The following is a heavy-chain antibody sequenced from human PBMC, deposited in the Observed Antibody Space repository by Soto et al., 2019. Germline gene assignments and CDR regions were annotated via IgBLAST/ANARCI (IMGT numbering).Heavy chain of an antibody. V-gene: IGHV3-73*02. Sequence: EVQLVESGGGLVQPGGSLKLSCAASGFTFSGSAIHWVRQASGKGLEWVSRIKSRADNYAAGYAASVKGRFTISRDDSKNTAFLQMNSLRTEDTAVYYCVRYHDGGSLDYWGQGTLVTVSS. D-gene: IGHD3-3*01. CDR1: GFTFSGSA. CDR3: VRYHDGGSLDY. J-gene: IGHJ4*02. CDR2: IKSRADNYAA.